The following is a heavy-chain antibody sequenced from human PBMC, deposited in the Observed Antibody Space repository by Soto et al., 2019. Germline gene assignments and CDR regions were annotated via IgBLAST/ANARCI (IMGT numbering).Heavy chain of an antibody. CDR1: GGTFRNNT. J-gene: IGHJ6*02. CDR2: ILTMFVTA. V-gene: IGHV1-69*01. CDR3: ARDRSGRVRISSGFSLYFGLDV. Sequence: QVQLVQSGAEVKKPGSSVKVSCKASGGTFRNNTFSWVRQAPGEGLEWMGGILTMFVTATYAQKFQDRAIISADESTSTSYMELRSLRSDDTAVYYCARDRSGRVRISSGFSLYFGLDVWGQGTTVIVSS. D-gene: IGHD3-10*01.